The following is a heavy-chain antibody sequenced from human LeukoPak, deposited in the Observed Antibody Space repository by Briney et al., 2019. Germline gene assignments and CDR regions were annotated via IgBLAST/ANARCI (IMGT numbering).Heavy chain of an antibody. D-gene: IGHD5-18*01. CDR1: GGSITNYY. CDR3: ARATGREYNFGKYLDL. V-gene: IGHV4-4*07. CDR2: IYISGST. J-gene: IGHJ2*01. Sequence: SETLSLTCTVSGGSITNYYWSWIRQPAGKGLEWIGRIYISGSTNYNPSLKSRVTMSEDTSKNQFSLKLSSVTAADTAVYYCARATGREYNFGKYLDLWGRGTLVTVSS.